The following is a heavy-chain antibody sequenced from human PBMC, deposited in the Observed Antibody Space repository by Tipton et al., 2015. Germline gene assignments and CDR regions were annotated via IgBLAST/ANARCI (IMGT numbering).Heavy chain of an antibody. Sequence: TLSLTCTVSSDSINKYYWSWIRQPPGKGLEWIGSISHSGNTYYNPSLKSRVTMSRDTSKNQFSLKLTSVTASDTAVYYCASLLLYGDYVHGLGYWGRGTLVTVSS. CDR2: ISHSGNT. CDR1: SDSINKYY. V-gene: IGHV4-59*04. J-gene: IGHJ4*02. CDR3: ASLLLYGDYVHGLGY. D-gene: IGHD4-17*01.